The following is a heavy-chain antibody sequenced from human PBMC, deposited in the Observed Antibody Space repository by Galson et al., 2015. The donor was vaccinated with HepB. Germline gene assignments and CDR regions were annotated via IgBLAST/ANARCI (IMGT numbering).Heavy chain of an antibody. Sequence: SLRLSCAASGFTFSNYDMHWVRQGTGKGLEWVSTIGSAGDTYYPGSVKGRFTISRENAKNSLYLQMDSLRAGDTAVYYCTTRLIRGVISWGRGTLVTVSS. J-gene: IGHJ5*02. CDR3: TTRLIRGVIS. CDR2: IGSAGDT. V-gene: IGHV3-13*01. D-gene: IGHD3-10*01. CDR1: GFTFSNYD.